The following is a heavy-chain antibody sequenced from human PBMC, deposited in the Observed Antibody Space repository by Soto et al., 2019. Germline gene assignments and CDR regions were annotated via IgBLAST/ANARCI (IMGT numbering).Heavy chain of an antibody. CDR3: THRGKQEYVWGSYRYTGIDY. CDR2: IYWDDDK. D-gene: IGHD3-16*02. Sequence: QITLKESGPSLVKPTQTLTLTCTFSGFSLSTTGVDVGWIRQPPGKALEWLAVIYWDDDKRYSPSLKTRLTITKDTSKTQVVLTMTNMDPVDTATYYCTHRGKQEYVWGSYRYTGIDYWGQGTLVTVSS. CDR1: GFSLSTTGVD. V-gene: IGHV2-5*02. J-gene: IGHJ4*02.